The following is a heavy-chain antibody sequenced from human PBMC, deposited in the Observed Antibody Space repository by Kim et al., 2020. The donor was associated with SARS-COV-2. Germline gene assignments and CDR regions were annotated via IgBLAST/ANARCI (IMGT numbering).Heavy chain of an antibody. J-gene: IGHJ4*02. Sequence: GGSLRLSCVASGFTFNNYAMHWVRQAPGKGLEWVAVISYDGGSQYYSASVQGRFTISRDNSKNTLFLQMNSLRPEDTAVYYCARDMVRGVPDYLDYWGQGTLVTVSS. V-gene: IGHV3-30*04. D-gene: IGHD3-10*01. CDR3: ARDMVRGVPDYLDY. CDR2: ISYDGGSQ. CDR1: GFTFNNYA.